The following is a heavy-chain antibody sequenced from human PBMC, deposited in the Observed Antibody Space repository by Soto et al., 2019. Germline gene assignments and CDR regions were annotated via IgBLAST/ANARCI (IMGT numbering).Heavy chain of an antibody. Sequence: GGSLRLSCAASGFTFSNAWMNWVRQAPGKGLEWVGRIKSKTDGGTTDYAAPVKGRFTISRDDSKNTLYLQMNSLKTEDTAVYYCTTGSLRYFDWLLYRIDYWGQGTLVTVSS. D-gene: IGHD3-9*01. J-gene: IGHJ4*02. V-gene: IGHV3-15*07. CDR2: IKSKTDGGTT. CDR3: TTGSLRYFDWLLYRIDY. CDR1: GFTFSNAW.